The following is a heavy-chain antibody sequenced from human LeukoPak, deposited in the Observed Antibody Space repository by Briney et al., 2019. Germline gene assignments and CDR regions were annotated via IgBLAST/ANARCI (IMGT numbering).Heavy chain of an antibody. CDR1: GGTFSSYA. CDR2: IIPIFGIA. CDR3: ARDNSPIVATIYYGMDV. V-gene: IGHV1-69*04. Sequence: SVKVSCKASGGTFSSYAISWVRQAPGQGLEWMGRIIPIFGIANYAQKFQGRVTITAEKSTSTAYMELSSLRSEDTAVYYCARDNSPIVATIYYGMDVWGQGTTVTVSS. J-gene: IGHJ6*02. D-gene: IGHD5-12*01.